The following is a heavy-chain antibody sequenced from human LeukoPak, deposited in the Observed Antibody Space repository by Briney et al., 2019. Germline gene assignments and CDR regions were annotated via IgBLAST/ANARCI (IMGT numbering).Heavy chain of an antibody. D-gene: IGHD6-19*01. Sequence: SETLSLTCTVSGGSVSSGSYYWSWIRQPAGKGLEWIGRIYTSGSTNYNPSLKSRVTMSVDTSKNQFSLKLSSVTAADTAVYYCARGAPYSSGWAFDYWGQGTLVTVSS. V-gene: IGHV4-61*02. CDR3: ARGAPYSSGWAFDY. CDR1: GGSVSSGSYY. CDR2: IYTSGST. J-gene: IGHJ4*02.